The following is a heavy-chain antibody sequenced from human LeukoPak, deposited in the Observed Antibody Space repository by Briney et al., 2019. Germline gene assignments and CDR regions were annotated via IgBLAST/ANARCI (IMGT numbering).Heavy chain of an antibody. Sequence: SGTLSLTCTVSGGSISSSSYYWGWIRQPPGKGLEWIGSIYYSGSTYYNPSLKSRVTISVDTSKNQFSLKMSSVTAADTAVYYCARSTMVRGVKLTMWFDPWGQGTLVTVSS. V-gene: IGHV4-39*01. CDR3: ARSTMVRGVKLTMWFDP. J-gene: IGHJ5*02. D-gene: IGHD3-10*01. CDR1: GGSISSSSYY. CDR2: IYYSGST.